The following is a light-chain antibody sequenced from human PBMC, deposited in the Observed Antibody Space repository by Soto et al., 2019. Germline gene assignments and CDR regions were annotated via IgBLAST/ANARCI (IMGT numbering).Light chain of an antibody. CDR3: QKRSNWSPIT. V-gene: IGKV3-11*01. CDR1: QSVSSY. CDR2: DAS. J-gene: IGKJ5*01. Sequence: IVMTQSPATLSVSPGERVTLSCRASQSVSSYLAWYQQKPGEAPRLLLYDASNRATGSPDRCSGSGSGTDFTLIIIRLEHEDFAVYYCQKRSNWSPITFGQGTRVEIK.